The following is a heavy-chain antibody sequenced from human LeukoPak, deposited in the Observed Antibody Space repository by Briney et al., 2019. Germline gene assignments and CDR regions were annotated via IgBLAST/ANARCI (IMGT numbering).Heavy chain of an antibody. J-gene: IGHJ1*01. CDR1: GGSISSGGYY. CDR2: IYYSGIT. D-gene: IGHD6-13*01. Sequence: SETLSLTCTVSGGSISSGGYYWSWIRQHPGKGLEWIGYIYYSGITYYNPSRKSRVTISRNTSKHQFSLKLSSVTAADTAVYYCASVPSLIAGDGTEYFQHWGQGTLVTVSS. CDR3: ASVPSLIAGDGTEYFQH. V-gene: IGHV4-31*03.